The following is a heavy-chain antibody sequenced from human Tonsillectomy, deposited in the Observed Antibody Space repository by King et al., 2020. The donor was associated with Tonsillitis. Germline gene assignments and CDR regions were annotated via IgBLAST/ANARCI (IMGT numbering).Heavy chain of an antibody. CDR1: GYTFTDYY. J-gene: IGHJ4*02. D-gene: IGHD1-1*01. Sequence: QLVQSGPEVKKPGASVKVSCKASGYTFTDYYMHWVRQAPGQGLEWMGFINLKNGGTTYARRFQGSLTMTTDTSISTAYMELGSLRSDDTAIYYCARDLDDPYSPFLDFWGQGTLVIVSS. V-gene: IGHV1-2*02. CDR2: INLKNGGT. CDR3: ARDLDDPYSPFLDF.